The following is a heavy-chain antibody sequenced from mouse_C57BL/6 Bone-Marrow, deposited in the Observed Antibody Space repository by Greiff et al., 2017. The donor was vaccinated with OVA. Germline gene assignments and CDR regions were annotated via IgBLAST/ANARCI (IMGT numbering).Heavy chain of an antibody. CDR1: GYAFSSSW. J-gene: IGHJ2*01. D-gene: IGHD2-3*01. CDR2: IYPGDGDT. CDR3: ARHEDGYYASYFDY. V-gene: IGHV1-82*01. Sequence: VQLQESGPALVKPGASVKISCKASGYAFSSSWMNWVKQRPGKGLEWIGRIYPGDGDTNYNGKFKGTATLTADKSSRTAYMQLSSLTSEDSAVYFGARHEDGYYASYFDYWGQGTTLTVSS.